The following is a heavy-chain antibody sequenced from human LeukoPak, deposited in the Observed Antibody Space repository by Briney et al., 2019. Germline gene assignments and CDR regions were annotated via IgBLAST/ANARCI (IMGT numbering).Heavy chain of an antibody. CDR3: AREVVVAVDKYNWFDP. CDR2: IYYSGST. V-gene: IGHV4-59*01. CDR1: GGSISSYY. Sequence: ETLSLTCTVSGGSISSYYWSWIRQPPGKGLEWIGYIYYSGSTNCNPSLKSRVTISVDTSKNQFSLKLSSVTAADTAVYYCAREVVVAVDKYNWFDPWGQGTLVTVSS. J-gene: IGHJ5*02. D-gene: IGHD2-15*01.